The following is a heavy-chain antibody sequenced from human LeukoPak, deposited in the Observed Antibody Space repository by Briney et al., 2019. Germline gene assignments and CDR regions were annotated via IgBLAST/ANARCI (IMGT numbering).Heavy chain of an antibody. CDR2: IRYDGSNK. V-gene: IGHV3-30*02. D-gene: IGHD2-15*01. J-gene: IGHJ4*02. Sequence: PGGSLRLSCAASGFTFSSYGMHWVRQAPGKGLEWVAFIRYDGSNKYYADSVKGRFTISRDNSKNTLYLQMNSLRAEDTAVYYCAKTGAVLIVYFFDSWGQGALVTVSS. CDR1: GFTFSSYG. CDR3: AKTGAVLIVYFFDS.